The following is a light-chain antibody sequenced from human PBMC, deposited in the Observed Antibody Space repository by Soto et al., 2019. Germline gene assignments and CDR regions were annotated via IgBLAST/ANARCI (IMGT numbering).Light chain of an antibody. CDR1: QNVDSNY. CDR2: GAS. CDR3: QQYGSLSWT. V-gene: IGKV3-20*01. J-gene: IGKJ1*01. Sequence: QPPGTLSLSQREGATLSCRASQNVDSNYLAWYQQKPGQAPRIIIFGASGRATGIPDRFSGSGPGTDFTLTISRLEPEDFAVYYCQQYGSLSWTLGQGPKVDIK.